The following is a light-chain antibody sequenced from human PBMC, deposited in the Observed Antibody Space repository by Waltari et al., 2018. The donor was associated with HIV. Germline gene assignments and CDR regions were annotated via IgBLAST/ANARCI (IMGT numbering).Light chain of an antibody. CDR2: DDS. J-gene: IGLJ2*01. CDR3: QVWDSSSDLNVV. Sequence: SYVLTQPPSVSVAPGQTARTSCGGLHIAPKSVTWFQQRPGQAPVVVVYDDSDRPSGIPERFSGSNSGNTATLTINRVEAGDEADYYCQVWDSSSDLNVVFGGGTKLTVL. V-gene: IGLV3-21*02. CDR1: HIAPKS.